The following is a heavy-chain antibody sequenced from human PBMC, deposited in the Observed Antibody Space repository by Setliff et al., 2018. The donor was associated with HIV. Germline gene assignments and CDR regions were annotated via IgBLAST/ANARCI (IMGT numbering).Heavy chain of an antibody. CDR2: IYGSGIT. J-gene: IGHJ4*02. CDR3: ATRPADTKWYGVFDY. CDR1: GGSISAHY. V-gene: IGHV4-4*09. Sequence: LSLTCSVSGGSISAHYWSWIRQSPGKGLEWIGYIYGSGITNYNPSLRGRVTISIDTSKNQFSLRLSSVTAADTAVYYCATRPADTKWYGVFDYWGQGRLVTVSS. D-gene: IGHD3-10*01.